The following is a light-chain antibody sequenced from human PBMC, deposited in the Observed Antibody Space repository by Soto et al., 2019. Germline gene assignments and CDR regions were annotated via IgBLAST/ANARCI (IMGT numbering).Light chain of an antibody. CDR2: GAS. CDR1: QSVSIY. CDR3: QQYGSSPLT. J-gene: IGKJ4*01. V-gene: IGKV3-20*01. Sequence: DNFLKQSPDTLSLSPWEIATLSCRASQSVSIYLAWYQQKPGQPPRLLIYGASTRATGIPERFIGSGSGTDFTITISRMENEDFAVFYCQQYGSSPLTFGGGTKVDIK.